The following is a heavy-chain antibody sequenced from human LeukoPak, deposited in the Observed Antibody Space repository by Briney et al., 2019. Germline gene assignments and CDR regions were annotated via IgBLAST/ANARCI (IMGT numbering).Heavy chain of an antibody. J-gene: IGHJ5*02. Sequence: SETLSLTCTVSGGSISSSSYYWGWIRQPPGKGLEWIGSIYYSGSTYYNPSLKSRVTISVDTSKNQFSLKLSSVTAADTAVYYCARELSERFPTLLDWFDPWGQGTLVTVSS. CDR2: IYYSGST. D-gene: IGHD3-10*01. CDR3: ARELSERFPTLLDWFDP. CDR1: GGSISSSSYY. V-gene: IGHV4-39*07.